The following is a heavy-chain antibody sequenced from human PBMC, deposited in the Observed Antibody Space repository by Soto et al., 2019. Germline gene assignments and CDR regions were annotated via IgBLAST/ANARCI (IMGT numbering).Heavy chain of an antibody. Sequence: ASVKVSCKASGYTFTSYGISWVRQAPGQGLEWMGWISAYNGNTNYAQKLQGRVTMTTDTSTSTAYMELRSLRSDDTAVYYCARGVVPAAMSVWYYYYYMDVWGKGTTVTVSS. CDR3: ARGVVPAAMSVWYYYYYMDV. V-gene: IGHV1-18*01. CDR1: GYTFTSYG. CDR2: ISAYNGNT. D-gene: IGHD2-2*01. J-gene: IGHJ6*03.